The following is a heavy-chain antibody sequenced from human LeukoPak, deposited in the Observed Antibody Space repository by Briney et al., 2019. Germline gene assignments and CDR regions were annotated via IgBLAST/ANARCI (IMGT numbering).Heavy chain of an antibody. CDR3: ARGLGYYYDSSGYYCWFDP. CDR1: GGSFSGYY. CDR2: INHSGST. D-gene: IGHD3-22*01. Sequence: SETLSLTCAVYGGSFSGYYRSWIRQPPGKGLEWIGEINHSGSTNYNPSLKSRVTISVDTSKNQFSLKLSSVTAADTAVYYCARGLGYYYDSSGYYCWFDPWGQGTLVTVSS. V-gene: IGHV4-34*01. J-gene: IGHJ5*02.